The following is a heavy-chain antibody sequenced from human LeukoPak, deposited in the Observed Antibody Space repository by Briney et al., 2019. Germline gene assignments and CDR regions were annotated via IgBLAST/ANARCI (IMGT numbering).Heavy chain of an antibody. CDR3: AREINYDILTGYLYYFDY. CDR1: GFTFSSYE. J-gene: IGHJ4*02. D-gene: IGHD3-9*01. V-gene: IGHV3-48*03. Sequence: GGSLRLSCAASGFTFSSYEMNWVRQAPGKGLEWVSYISSSGSTIYYADSVKGRFTISRDNAKNSLYLQMNSLRAEDTAVYYCAREINYDILTGYLYYFDYWGQGTLVTVSS. CDR2: ISSSGSTI.